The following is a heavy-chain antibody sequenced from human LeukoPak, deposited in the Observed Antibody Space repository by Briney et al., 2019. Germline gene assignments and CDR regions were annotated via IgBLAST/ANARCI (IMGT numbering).Heavy chain of an antibody. CDR3: ARAPVIDYYGSGSYFDY. V-gene: IGHV3-11*06. Sequence: GGSLRLSCAASGFTFTDYYMSWIRQAPGKGLEWVSYISSSSSYTNYADSVKGRFTISRDNAKKSLYLQMNSLTDEDTAVYYCARAPVIDYYGSGSYFDYWGQGTLVTVSS. CDR2: ISSSSSYT. CDR1: GFTFTDYY. J-gene: IGHJ4*02. D-gene: IGHD3-10*01.